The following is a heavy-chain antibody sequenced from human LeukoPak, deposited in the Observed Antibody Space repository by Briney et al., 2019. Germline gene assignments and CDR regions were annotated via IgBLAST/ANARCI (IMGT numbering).Heavy chain of an antibody. J-gene: IGHJ3*02. V-gene: IGHV4-61*02. CDR2: IYTSGST. Sequence: PSETLSLTCTVSGGSISSGSYYWSWIRQPAGKGLEWIGRIYTSGSTNYNPSLKSRVTISVDTSTNQFSLKLSSVTAADTAVYYCARLRMRRTGAFDIWGQGTMVTVSS. CDR3: ARLRMRRTGAFDI. D-gene: IGHD1-14*01. CDR1: GGSISSGSYY.